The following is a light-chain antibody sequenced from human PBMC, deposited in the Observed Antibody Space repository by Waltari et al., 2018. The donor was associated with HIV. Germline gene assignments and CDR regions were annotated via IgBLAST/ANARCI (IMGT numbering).Light chain of an antibody. CDR1: QSVSDF. V-gene: IGKV3-11*01. J-gene: IGKJ4*01. CDR3: QQRSDWRRLT. Sequence: EIVLTQSPATLSLSPGARATLSCRASQSVSDFLAWYQHKSGQAPRLLIFDASNRATGIPARFSGSGSGTDFTLTIGSLEPEDFAVYFCQQRSDWRRLTFGGGTRLEIK. CDR2: DAS.